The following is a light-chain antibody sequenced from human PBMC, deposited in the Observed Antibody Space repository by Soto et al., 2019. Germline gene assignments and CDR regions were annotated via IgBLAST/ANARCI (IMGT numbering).Light chain of an antibody. V-gene: IGLV2-23*03. Sequence: QSALTQPASVSGSPGQSITISCTGTSSDVGSYNLVSWYQQHPGKAPKLMIYEGSKRPSGVSNRCSGSKSGNTASLTFSGLQAEDEADYYCCSYAGSSSFDVVFGGGTKVTVL. CDR3: CSYAGSSSFDVV. CDR2: EGS. CDR1: SSDVGSYNL. J-gene: IGLJ2*01.